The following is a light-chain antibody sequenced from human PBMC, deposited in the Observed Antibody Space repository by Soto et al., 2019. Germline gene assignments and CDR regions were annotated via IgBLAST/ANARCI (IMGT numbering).Light chain of an antibody. CDR2: SNN. Sequence: QSVLTQPPSVSGAPGQRVTLSCTGSSSNIGTGYDVHWYQQLPGTAPKLLIYSNNIRPSGVPDRFSGSKSGTSASLAITGLQAEDEAVYYCQSYDSSLSGWIVFGGGTKVTVL. V-gene: IGLV1-40*01. CDR1: SSNIGTGYD. J-gene: IGLJ3*02. CDR3: QSYDSSLSGWIV.